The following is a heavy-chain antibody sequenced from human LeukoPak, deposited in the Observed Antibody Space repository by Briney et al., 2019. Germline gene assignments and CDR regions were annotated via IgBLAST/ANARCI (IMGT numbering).Heavy chain of an antibody. CDR3: ARDTPGGYSYGFVPVPYNKPFDY. Sequence: SQTLSLTCAISGDSVSSNSAAWNWIRQSPSRGLEWLGRTYYRSKWYNDYAVSVKSRITINPDTSKNQFSLKLSSVTAADTAVYYCARDTPGGYSYGFVPVPYNKPFDYWGQGTLVTVSS. CDR2: TYYRSKWYN. J-gene: IGHJ4*02. D-gene: IGHD5-18*01. CDR1: GDSVSSNSAA. V-gene: IGHV6-1*01.